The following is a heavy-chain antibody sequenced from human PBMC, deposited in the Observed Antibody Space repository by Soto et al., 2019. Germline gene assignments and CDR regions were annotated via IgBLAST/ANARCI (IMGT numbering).Heavy chain of an antibody. Sequence: GGSLRLSCAASGFTFSSYCMHWVRQAPGKGLEWVAVISYDGSNKYYADSVKGRFTISRDNSKNTLYLQMNSLRAEDTAVYYCAKESGGAYDFVFGYYYYYGMDVWGQGTTVTVSS. CDR2: ISYDGSNK. V-gene: IGHV3-30*18. CDR1: GFTFSSYC. J-gene: IGHJ6*02. D-gene: IGHD3-3*01. CDR3: AKESGGAYDFVFGYYYYYGMDV.